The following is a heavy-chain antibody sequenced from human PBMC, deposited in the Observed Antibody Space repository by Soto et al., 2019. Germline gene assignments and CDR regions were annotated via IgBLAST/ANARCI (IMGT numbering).Heavy chain of an antibody. CDR3: TRHRYAHYYYGMDV. CDR2: IRSKANSYAT. V-gene: IGHV3-73*01. D-gene: IGHD1-1*01. J-gene: IGHJ6*02. CDR1: GFTFSGSA. Sequence: GGSLRLSCAVSGFTFSGSAMHWVRQASGKGLEWVGRIRSKANSYATAYAASVKGRFTISRDDSKNTAYLQMNSLKTEDTAVYYCTRHRYAHYYYGMDVWGQGTTVTVSS.